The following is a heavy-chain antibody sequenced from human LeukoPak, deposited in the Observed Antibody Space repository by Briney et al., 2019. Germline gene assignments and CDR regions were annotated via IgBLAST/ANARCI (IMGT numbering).Heavy chain of an antibody. J-gene: IGHJ4*02. V-gene: IGHV3-9*02. D-gene: IGHD6-19*01. CDR1: GFTSDDYA. CDR2: ISWNSGSI. Sequence: GGSLRLSCAASGFTSDDYAMHWVRQAPGKGLEWVSGISWNSGSIGYADSVKGRFTISRDNAKNFLYLHMNSLRAEDTGLYYCVKDQYSSGWHHFDYWGQGILVTVSS. CDR3: VKDQYSSGWHHFDY.